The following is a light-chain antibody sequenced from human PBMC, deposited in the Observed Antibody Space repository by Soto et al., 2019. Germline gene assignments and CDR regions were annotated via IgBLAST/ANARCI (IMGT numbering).Light chain of an antibody. J-gene: IGLJ2*01. CDR3: SSYTSSNTVV. CDR1: SNDVGGYNY. V-gene: IGLV2-14*01. Sequence: QSVLTQPASVSGSPGQSIAISCTGTSNDVGGYNYVSWYQQHPGKAPKLMIYDVSARPSGVSNRFSGSKSDNTASLTISGLQAEDEADYYCSSYTSSNTVVFGGGTKVTVL. CDR2: DVS.